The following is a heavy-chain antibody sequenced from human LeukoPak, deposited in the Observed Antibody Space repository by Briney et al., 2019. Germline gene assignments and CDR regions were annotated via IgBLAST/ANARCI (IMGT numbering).Heavy chain of an antibody. CDR1: GYTLTELS. Sequence: EASVKVSCKVSGYTLTELSMHWVRQAPGKGLEWMGGFDPEDGETIYAQKFQGRVTMTEDTSTDTAYMELSSLRSEDTAVYYCATGSTAAGLYYYYYGMDVWGQGTTVTVSS. CDR3: ATGSTAAGLYYYYYGMDV. D-gene: IGHD6-13*01. V-gene: IGHV1-24*01. CDR2: FDPEDGET. J-gene: IGHJ6*02.